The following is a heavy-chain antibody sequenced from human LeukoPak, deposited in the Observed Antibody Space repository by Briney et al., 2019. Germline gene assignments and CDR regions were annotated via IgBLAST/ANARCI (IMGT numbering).Heavy chain of an antibody. CDR3: ARDGSGYYYVFQLDY. CDR2: ISPYNAKT. CDR1: GYTFPSYG. J-gene: IGHJ4*02. V-gene: IGHV1-18*01. D-gene: IGHD3-22*01. Sequence: ASVKVSRKASGYTFPSYGITWARQAPGQGLEWMGWISPYNAKTHYPQKLQGRATITTDTYTNTAYMELRSLRSDDTAIYYCARDGSGYYYVFQLDYWGQGTLVTVSS.